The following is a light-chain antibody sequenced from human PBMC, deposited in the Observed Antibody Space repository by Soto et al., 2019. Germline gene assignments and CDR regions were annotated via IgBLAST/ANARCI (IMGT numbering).Light chain of an antibody. CDR1: NIGSKG. V-gene: IGLV3-21*02. J-gene: IGLJ3*02. CDR3: GTWDSSLRGV. Sequence: SYELTQPPSVSVAPGQTARITCGGDNIGSKGVHWYQQKPGQAPVLVVYDDSDRPSGIPDRFSGSKSGTSATLAITGLQTGDEAAYYCGTWDSSLRGVFGGGTKLTVL. CDR2: DDS.